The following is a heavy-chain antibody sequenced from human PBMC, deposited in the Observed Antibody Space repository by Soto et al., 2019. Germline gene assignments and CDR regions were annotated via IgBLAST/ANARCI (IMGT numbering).Heavy chain of an antibody. CDR3: ARGRYCLTGRCFPSWFDS. CDR2: IYYSGST. J-gene: IGHJ5*01. V-gene: IGHV4-30-4*01. Sequence: PSETLSLTCTVSGGSISSGDYYWSRIRQPPGKGLEWIGYIYYSGSTYYNPSLKSRVTISVDTSKNQFSLKLSSVTAADTAVYYCARGRYCLTGRCFPSWFDSWGQGTQVTVSS. D-gene: IGHD2-15*01. CDR1: GGSISSGDYY.